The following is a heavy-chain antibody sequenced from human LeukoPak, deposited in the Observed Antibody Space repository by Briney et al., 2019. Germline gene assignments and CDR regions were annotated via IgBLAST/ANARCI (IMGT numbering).Heavy chain of an antibody. V-gene: IGHV3-23*01. CDR1: GFTFSSYA. CDR3: ANELRAYSYYYGMDV. J-gene: IGHJ6*02. CDR2: ISGSGGST. D-gene: IGHD2-21*01. Sequence: GGSLRLSCAASGFTFSSYAMSWVRQAPGKGLEWVSAISGSGGSTYYADSVEGRFTISRDNSKNTLYLQMNSLRAEDTAVYYCANELRAYSYYYGMDVWGQGTTVTVSS.